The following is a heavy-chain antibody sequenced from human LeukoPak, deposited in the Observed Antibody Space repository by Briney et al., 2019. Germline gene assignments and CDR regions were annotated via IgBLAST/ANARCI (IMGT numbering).Heavy chain of an antibody. D-gene: IGHD3-10*01. V-gene: IGHV3-23*01. CDR2: ISGSGGST. J-gene: IGHJ4*02. CDR1: GFTFSTYG. Sequence: GGSLRLSCAAAGFTFSTYGMSWVRQAPGKGLEWVSAISGSGGSTYYADSVKGRFTISRDNSKNTLYLQMNSLRAEDTAVYYCAKDSGWFGELLWDYYFDYWGQGTLVTVSS. CDR3: AKDSGWFGELLWDYYFDY.